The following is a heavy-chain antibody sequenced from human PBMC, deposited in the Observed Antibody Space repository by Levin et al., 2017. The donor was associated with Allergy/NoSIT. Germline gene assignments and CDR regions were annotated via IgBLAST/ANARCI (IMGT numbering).Heavy chain of an antibody. Sequence: LSLTCAASGFTFSSYSMNWVRQAPGKGLEWVSSISSSSSYIYYADSVKGRFTISRDNAKNSLYLQMNSLRAEDTAVYYCARGTRNVSPVVPAAMPVDYWGQGTLVTVSS. CDR2: ISSSSSYI. CDR1: GFTFSSYS. CDR3: ARGTRNVSPVVPAAMPVDY. D-gene: IGHD2-2*01. V-gene: IGHV3-21*01. J-gene: IGHJ4*02.